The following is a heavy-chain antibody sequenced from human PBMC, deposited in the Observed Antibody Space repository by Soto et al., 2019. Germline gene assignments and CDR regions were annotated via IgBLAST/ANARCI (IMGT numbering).Heavy chain of an antibody. J-gene: IGHJ6*03. Sequence: SETLSLTCTVSGGSITNYYYSWIRQPPGKGLEWIGYIFHTGTTSYNPSLKSRVTLSVDTSQSQCPLKLNTVTAADTAVCYCTAGGYDVCGCFGFAIWGSGT. CDR2: IFHTGTT. CDR1: GGSITNYY. CDR3: TAGGYDVCGCFGFAI. D-gene: IGHD3-22*01. V-gene: IGHV4-59*08.